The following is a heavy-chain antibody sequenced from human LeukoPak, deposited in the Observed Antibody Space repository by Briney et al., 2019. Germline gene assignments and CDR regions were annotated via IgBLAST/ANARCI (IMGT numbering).Heavy chain of an antibody. CDR3: ARERGWHDGFDI. V-gene: IGHV3-48*02. D-gene: IGHD2-15*01. Sequence: GGSLRLSCAASGFTFSTYSMNWVRQTPGKGLEWASFISSSSSTIYYADSAKGRFTISRDNAKNSLYLQMNSLRDEDTAVYYCARERGWHDGFDIWGQGTMVTVSS. CDR1: GFTFSTYS. CDR2: ISSSSSTI. J-gene: IGHJ3*02.